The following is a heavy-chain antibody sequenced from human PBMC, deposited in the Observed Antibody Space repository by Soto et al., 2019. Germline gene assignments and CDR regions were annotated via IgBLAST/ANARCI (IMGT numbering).Heavy chain of an antibody. J-gene: IGHJ6*02. CDR3: ASQGAVLDTAMDKSLTWDVDV. D-gene: IGHD5-18*01. CDR2: ISSSSSYI. Sequence: GGYLRLSCAASGFTFSSYSMNWVRQAPGKGLEWVSSISSSSSYIYYADSVKGRFTISRDNARNSLHLQMNSLRAEDTAVYYCASQGAVLDTAMDKSLTWDVDVWAQGTTVSVSS. CDR1: GFTFSSYS. V-gene: IGHV3-21*01.